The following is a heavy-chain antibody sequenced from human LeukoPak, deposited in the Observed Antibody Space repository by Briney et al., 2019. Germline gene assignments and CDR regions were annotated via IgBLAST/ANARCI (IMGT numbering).Heavy chain of an antibody. CDR2: ISSNGGST. D-gene: IGHD3-16*01. V-gene: IGHV3-64*01. CDR3: ARQGGTYESDY. CDR1: GFTFSSYA. J-gene: IGHJ4*02. Sequence: GGSLRLSCAASGFTFSSYAMNWVRQAPGKGLEYVSGISSNGGSTYYANSVKGRFTISRDNSKSTLHLQMGSLRAEDMAVYYCARQGGTYESDYWGQGTLVTVSS.